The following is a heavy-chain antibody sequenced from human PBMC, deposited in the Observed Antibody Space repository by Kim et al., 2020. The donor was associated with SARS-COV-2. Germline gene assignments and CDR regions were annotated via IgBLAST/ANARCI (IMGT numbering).Heavy chain of an antibody. CDR1: GFTFTGYW. V-gene: IGHV3-7*03. CDR3: ARDSGYIVVVPADNHYGWEV. CDR2: INQDESDT. J-gene: IGHJ6*01. Sequence: GGSLRLSCAASGFTFTGYWMPWVRQAPGKGLEWVATINQDESDTYYVESVKGRFTISRDNSKNSLFLQMNGLRVDDTAVYYCARDSGYIVVVPADNHYGWEVWGQGTTVSV. D-gene: IGHD2-2*01.